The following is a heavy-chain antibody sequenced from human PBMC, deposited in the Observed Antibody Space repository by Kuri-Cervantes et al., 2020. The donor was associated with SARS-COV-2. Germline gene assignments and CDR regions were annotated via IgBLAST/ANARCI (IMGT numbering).Heavy chain of an antibody. CDR1: GGSIGSYH. CDR2: VYYGGGT. J-gene: IGHJ6*04. D-gene: IGHD3-9*01. CDR3: ARGGLTSVSLRYFDWLLLV. Sequence: ESLKISCTVSGGSIGSYHWNWIRLSPGKGLECIGYVYYGGGTKYNPSLKSRVTISVDTSKNQFSLKLSPVTAADTAVYYCARGGLTSVSLRYFDWLLLVWGKGTTVTVSS. V-gene: IGHV4-59*12.